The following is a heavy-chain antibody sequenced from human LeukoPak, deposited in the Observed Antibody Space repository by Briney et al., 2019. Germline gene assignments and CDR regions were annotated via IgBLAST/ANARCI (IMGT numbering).Heavy chain of an antibody. V-gene: IGHV4-39*01. CDR1: GGSISSSSDA. CDR3: ARRSL. J-gene: IGHJ4*02. CDR2: IYYSGST. Sequence: SETLSLTLTVSGGSISSSSDAWGWIRQPPGKGLEWIGSIYYSGSTYYNPSLKSRVTISVDTSKNQFSLKLSSVTAADTAVYYCARRSLWGQGTLVTVSS.